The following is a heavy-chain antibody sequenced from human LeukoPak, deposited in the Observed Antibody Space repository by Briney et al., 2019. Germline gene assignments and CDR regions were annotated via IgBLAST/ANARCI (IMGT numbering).Heavy chain of an antibody. V-gene: IGHV3-11*01. Sequence: GGSLRLSCAASGFSFSDNYMSWIRQAPGKGLEWVSYISSSGSTIYFADSVKGRFTISRDNAKNSLYLQMNSLRAEDTAVYYCARGVVVDYYYYYYMDVWGKGTTVTVSS. CDR2: ISSSGSTI. D-gene: IGHD2-15*01. CDR3: ARGVVVDYYYYYYMDV. J-gene: IGHJ6*03. CDR1: GFSFSDNY.